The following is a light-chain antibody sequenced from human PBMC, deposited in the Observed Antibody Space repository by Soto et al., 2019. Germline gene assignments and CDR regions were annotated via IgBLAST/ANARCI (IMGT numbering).Light chain of an antibody. CDR3: QQSNNWPPLT. CDR2: GVS. CDR1: QSVAGN. V-gene: IGKV3-15*01. J-gene: IGKJ4*01. Sequence: EIVMTQSPATLSVSPGETATLSCRASQSVAGNLAWYQQKPGQPPRLLIYGVSTRATGVPARFSGSGSETDFSLTISSRQIEEFALYYCQQSNNWPPLTFGGGTKVEIK.